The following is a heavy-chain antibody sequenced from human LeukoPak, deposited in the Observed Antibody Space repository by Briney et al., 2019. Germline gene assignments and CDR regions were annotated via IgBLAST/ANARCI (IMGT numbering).Heavy chain of an antibody. D-gene: IGHD6-6*01. J-gene: IGHJ4*02. CDR2: IKQDGSEK. CDR3: ARVGLGYYSSSKEPADY. CDR1: GFTFSSYW. Sequence: PGGSLRLSCAASGFTFSSYWMSWVRQAPGKGLEWVANIKQDGSEKYYVDSVKGRFTISRDNAKNSLYLQMNSLRAEDTAVYYCARVGLGYYSSSKEPADYWGQGTLVTVSS. V-gene: IGHV3-7*01.